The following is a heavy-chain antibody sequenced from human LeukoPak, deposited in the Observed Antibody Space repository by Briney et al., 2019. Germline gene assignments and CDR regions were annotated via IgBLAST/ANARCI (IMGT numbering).Heavy chain of an antibody. CDR1: GGTFSSYA. J-gene: IGHJ4*02. Sequence: SVKVSCKASGGTFSSYAISWVRQAPGQGLEWMGGIIPIFGTANYAQKFQGRVTITADESTSTAYMELSSLRSEDTAVYYCASSDYDILTGYSYWGQGTLVTVSS. CDR3: ASSDYDILTGYSY. V-gene: IGHV1-69*13. D-gene: IGHD3-9*01. CDR2: IIPIFGTA.